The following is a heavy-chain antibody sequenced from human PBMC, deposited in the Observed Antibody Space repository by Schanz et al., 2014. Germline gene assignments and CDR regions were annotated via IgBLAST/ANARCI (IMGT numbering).Heavy chain of an antibody. J-gene: IGHJ6*03. CDR3: AGGRGEVATIFHYYYFYYMDV. CDR2: ISTSGST. CDR1: GGSISSDSYS. D-gene: IGHD5-12*01. V-gene: IGHV4-61*02. Sequence: QVQLQESGPGLVKPSETLSLTCTVSGGSISSDSYSWSWIRQPAGKGLEWIGRISTSGSTNYNPSLKSRQPISLAPSKTQHSLKLSAVTAADTAVYYCAGGRGEVATIFHYYYFYYMDVWGKGTTVSVSS.